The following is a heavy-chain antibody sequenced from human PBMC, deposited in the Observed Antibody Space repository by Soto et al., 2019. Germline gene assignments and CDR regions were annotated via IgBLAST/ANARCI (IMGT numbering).Heavy chain of an antibody. CDR2: INPKTGDT. CDR3: VTGDHLGR. J-gene: IGHJ4*02. Sequence: QMQLVQSGAEARKPGASVKVSCKTSGYTFTGYYLNWVRQAPGRGLEGVGWINPKTGDTNNAQKVQGRGTMTTDKAISTGYMELSGLKSDDTAVYYCVTGDHLGRWGQKTRVTVSS. V-gene: IGHV1-2*02. CDR1: GYTFTGYY.